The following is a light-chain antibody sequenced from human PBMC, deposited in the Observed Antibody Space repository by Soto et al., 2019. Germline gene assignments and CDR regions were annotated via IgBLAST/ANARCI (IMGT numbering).Light chain of an antibody. Sequence: EVVMTQSPATLSVSPGETATLSCRASQSVSSNLAWYQQKPGQAPRLLFYGASTRATGIPTRFSGSGSGTEFTLTISSLQSEDFAVYYCQQYNNWRLTFGGGTKVEI. J-gene: IGKJ4*01. CDR3: QQYNNWRLT. CDR2: GAS. CDR1: QSVSSN. V-gene: IGKV3-15*01.